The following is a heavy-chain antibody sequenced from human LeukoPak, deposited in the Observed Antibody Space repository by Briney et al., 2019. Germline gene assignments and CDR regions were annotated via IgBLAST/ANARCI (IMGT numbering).Heavy chain of an antibody. J-gene: IGHJ6*02. V-gene: IGHV3-33*01. CDR2: IWYDGSNK. CDR1: GFTFGSYG. CDR3: ARDPYDSSGRRGYYYYGMDV. D-gene: IGHD3-22*01. Sequence: GRSLRLSCAASGFTFGSYGMHWVRQAPGKGLEWVAVIWYDGSNKYYADSVKGRFTISRDNSKNTLYLQMNSLRAEDTAVYYCARDPYDSSGRRGYYYYGMDVWGQGTTVTVSS.